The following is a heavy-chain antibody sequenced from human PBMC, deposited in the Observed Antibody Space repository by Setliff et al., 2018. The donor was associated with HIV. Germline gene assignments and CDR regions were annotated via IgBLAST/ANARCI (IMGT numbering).Heavy chain of an antibody. V-gene: IGHV4-4*09. CDR3: ASTSGIVGAARVFDI. Sequence: SETLSLTCTVSGGSTSSYYWSWIRQPPGKGLEWIGYTYTSGSTSYNPSLKSRVTISIDTSKNQFSLKLNSVTAADTAVYYCASTSGIVGAARVFDIWGQGTMVSISS. CDR1: GGSTSSYY. J-gene: IGHJ3*02. D-gene: IGHD1-26*01. CDR2: TYTSGST.